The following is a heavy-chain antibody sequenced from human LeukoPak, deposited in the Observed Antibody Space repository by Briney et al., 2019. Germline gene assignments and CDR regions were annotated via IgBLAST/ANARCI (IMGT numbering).Heavy chain of an antibody. V-gene: IGHV3-74*01. CDR2: INEYGTTI. Sequence: PGGSLRLSCAASGFTFSNYWMHWVRQAPGKGLEWVSRINEYGTTITYADSVKGRFTISRENARNTLFPQMNSLTPEDTAVYYCVRDLILVWTPGDDFDHWGQGTLVTVSS. D-gene: IGHD3-16*01. CDR1: GFTFSNYW. CDR3: VRDLILVWTPGDDFDH. J-gene: IGHJ4*02.